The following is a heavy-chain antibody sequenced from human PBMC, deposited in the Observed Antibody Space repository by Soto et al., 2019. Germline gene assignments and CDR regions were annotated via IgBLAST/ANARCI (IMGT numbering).Heavy chain of an antibody. CDR3: ARAPLGIIVAPDF. D-gene: IGHD3-22*01. J-gene: IGHJ4*02. Sequence: TSVKVSCEACGDTFTIYYMHWVRQAPGQGLEWMGIINPSGGTSYAQKFRGRVTVSTDTSITTTYMELSSLTSDDTAVYYCARAPLGIIVAPDFWGQGTLVTVSS. CDR1: GDTFTIYY. CDR2: INPSGGT. V-gene: IGHV1-46*01.